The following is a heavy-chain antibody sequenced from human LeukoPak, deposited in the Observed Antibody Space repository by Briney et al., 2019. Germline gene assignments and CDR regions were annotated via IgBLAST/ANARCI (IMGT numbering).Heavy chain of an antibody. D-gene: IGHD6-19*01. CDR1: GGSVSSYY. CDR2: IYYSGST. CDR3: ARFLSDSSGWNADAFDI. Sequence: SETLSLTCTVSGGSVSSYYWSWIQQPPGKGLEWIGFIYYSGSTNYNPSLKSRVTISVDTSKNQFSLKLNSVTAADTTVYYCARFLSDSSGWNADAFDIWGQGTMVTVSS. V-gene: IGHV4-59*02. J-gene: IGHJ3*02.